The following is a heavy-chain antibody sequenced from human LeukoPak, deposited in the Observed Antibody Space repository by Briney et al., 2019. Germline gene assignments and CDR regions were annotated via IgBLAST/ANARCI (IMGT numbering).Heavy chain of an antibody. J-gene: IGHJ6*02. Sequence: GASVKVSCKASGGTFSSYAISWVRQAPGQGLEWMERIIPIFGIANYAQKFQGRVTITADKSSSTAYMELSSLRSEDTAVYYCARVQTHYGGNSYYYYGMDVWGQGTTVTVSS. D-gene: IGHD4-23*01. CDR2: IIPIFGIA. V-gene: IGHV1-69*04. CDR3: ARVQTHYGGNSYYYYGMDV. CDR1: GGTFSSYA.